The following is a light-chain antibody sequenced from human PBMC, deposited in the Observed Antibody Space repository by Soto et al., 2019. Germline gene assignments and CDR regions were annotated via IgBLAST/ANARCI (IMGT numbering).Light chain of an antibody. CDR1: SSDVGGYNY. Sequence: QSALTQPASVSGSPGQSITISCTGTSSDVGGYNYVSWYQHHPGTVPKLMIYEVSNRPSGVSYRFSGSKSGNTASLTISGLEAEDEADYYCYSYAGSNTLVFGGGTKVTVL. CDR2: EVS. J-gene: IGLJ3*02. V-gene: IGLV2-14*01. CDR3: YSYAGSNTLV.